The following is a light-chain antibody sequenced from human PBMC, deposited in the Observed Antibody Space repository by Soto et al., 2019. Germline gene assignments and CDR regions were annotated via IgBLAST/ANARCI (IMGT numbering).Light chain of an antibody. CDR3: GSYTTSSTLV. V-gene: IGLV2-14*01. CDR2: DVT. J-gene: IGLJ2*01. CDR1: SSDVGGYKY. Sequence: QSALTQPASVSGSPGQSITISCTGISSDVGGYKYVSWYQQHPGKAPKLIIYDVTYRPSGISNRFSGSKSGNTASLTISGLQAEDEADYYCGSYTTSSTLVFGGGTKVTVL.